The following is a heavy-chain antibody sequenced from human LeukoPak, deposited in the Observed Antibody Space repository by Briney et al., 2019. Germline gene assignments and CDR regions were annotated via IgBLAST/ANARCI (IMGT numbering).Heavy chain of an antibody. Sequence: GGSLRLSCAASGFTFSSYSVNWVRQAPGKGLEWVSTISGSGGTTYYADSVKGRFTISRDNSKNTLYLQINSLRAEDTALYYCAKGKPVAGTFDYWGQGTLVTVSS. CDR3: AKGKPVAGTFDY. V-gene: IGHV3-23*01. CDR1: GFTFSSYS. CDR2: ISGSGGTT. J-gene: IGHJ4*02. D-gene: IGHD6-13*01.